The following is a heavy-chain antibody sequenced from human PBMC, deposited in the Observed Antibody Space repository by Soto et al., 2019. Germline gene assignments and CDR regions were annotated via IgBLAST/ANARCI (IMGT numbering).Heavy chain of an antibody. CDR2: VYYSRSP. V-gene: IGHV4-39*01. Sequence: SETLSLTCPLSGDSIPWTRCSWGWMRQPPGKVLEWLGDVYYSRSPYYNPSLKSRLTMSIDTSKGQFSLKMTSVTAADTGVYYSARLTARISAASHPRSNWMDPWGPGTLVTVSS. J-gene: IGHJ5*02. CDR3: ARLTARISAASHPRSNWMDP. D-gene: IGHD2-15*01. CDR1: GDSIPWTRCS.